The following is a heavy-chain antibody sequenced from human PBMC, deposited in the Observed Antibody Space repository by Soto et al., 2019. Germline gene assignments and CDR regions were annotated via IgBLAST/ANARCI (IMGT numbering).Heavy chain of an antibody. CDR3: AAMSREYYYYGMDV. CDR2: ISGSGGST. D-gene: IGHD1-26*01. V-gene: IGHV3-23*01. J-gene: IGHJ6*02. Sequence: EVPLLESGGGLVQPGGSLRLSCAASGFTFSSYAMSWVRQAPGKGLEWVSAISGSGGSTYYADSVKGRFTISRDNSKNTLYLQMNSLRAEDTAVYYCAAMSREYYYYGMDVWGQGTTVTVSS. CDR1: GFTFSSYA.